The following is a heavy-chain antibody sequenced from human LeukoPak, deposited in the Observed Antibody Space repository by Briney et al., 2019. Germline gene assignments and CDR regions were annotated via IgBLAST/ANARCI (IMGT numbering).Heavy chain of an antibody. V-gene: IGHV1-18*01. CDR1: GYTFTSYG. CDR2: ISAYNGNT. Sequence: GASVTVSCKASGYTFTSYGISWVRQAPGQGLEWMGWISAYNGNTNYAQKLQGRVTMTTDTSTSTAYMELRSLRSDDTAVYHCARDGRINYYSLGINDAFDIWGQGTMVTVSS. CDR3: ARDGRINYYSLGINDAFDI. J-gene: IGHJ3*02. D-gene: IGHD2-21*01.